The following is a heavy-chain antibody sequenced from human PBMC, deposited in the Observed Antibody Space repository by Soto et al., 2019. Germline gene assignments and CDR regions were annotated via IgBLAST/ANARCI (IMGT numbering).Heavy chain of an antibody. J-gene: IGHJ4*02. CDR1: GGSISSSNW. Sequence: QVQLQESGPGLVKPSGTLSLTCAVSGGSISSSNWWSWVRQPPGKGLEWIGEIYHSGSTNYNPSLKSLVTXXVXKXXNHSSLKLSSVTAADTAVYYCATCDPYYDSSAMFGWGQGTLVTVSS. D-gene: IGHD3-22*01. V-gene: IGHV4-4*02. CDR2: IYHSGST. CDR3: ATCDPYYDSSAMFG.